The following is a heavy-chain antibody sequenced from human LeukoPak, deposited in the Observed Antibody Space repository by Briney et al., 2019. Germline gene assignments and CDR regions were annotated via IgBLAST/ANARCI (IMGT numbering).Heavy chain of an antibody. CDR1: GFTFSSYA. D-gene: IGHD3-22*01. J-gene: IGHJ5*02. CDR3: ARDRSEYYDSSGYYL. Sequence: PGGSLRLSCAASGFTFSSYAMHWVRQAPGKGLEWVAVISYDGSNKYYADSVKGRFTISRDNSKNTLYLQMNSLRAEDTAVYYCARDRSEYYDSSGYYLWGQGTLVTVSS. V-gene: IGHV3-30*04. CDR2: ISYDGSNK.